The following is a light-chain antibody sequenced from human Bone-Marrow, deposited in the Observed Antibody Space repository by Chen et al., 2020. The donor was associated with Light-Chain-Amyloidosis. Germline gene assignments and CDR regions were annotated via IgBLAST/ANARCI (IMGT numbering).Light chain of an antibody. J-gene: IGLJ3*02. Sequence: QSALTQPASVSGSPGQSLTISCTASNSDVGAYNLVFWYQRHPGKAPKLISYGVFKRPSGVSNRFSGSKAGNTASLTISGLQNEDEAHYHCCAYTGSSTWVFGGGTKLTVL. CDR2: GVF. V-gene: IGLV2-23*02. CDR3: CAYTGSSTWV. CDR1: NSDVGAYNL.